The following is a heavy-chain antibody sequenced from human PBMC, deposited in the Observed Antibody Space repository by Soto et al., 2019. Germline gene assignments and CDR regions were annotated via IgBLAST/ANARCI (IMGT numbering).Heavy chain of an antibody. CDR1: GFSFSSYS. Sequence: GGSLRLSCAASGFSFSSYSMNWVRQAPGKGLEWVSSISSTSSFIFYADSVKGRFTISRDNAESSLFLQMDSLKVADTAVYYCATERYNDLLTRFPLRDYFDHWGQGILVTVSS. V-gene: IGHV3-21*03. D-gene: IGHD3-9*01. CDR3: ATERYNDLLTRFPLRDYFDH. J-gene: IGHJ4*02. CDR2: ISSTSSFI.